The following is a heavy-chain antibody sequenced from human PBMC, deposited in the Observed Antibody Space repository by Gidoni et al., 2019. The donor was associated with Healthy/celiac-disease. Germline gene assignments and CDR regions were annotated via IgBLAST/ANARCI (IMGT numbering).Heavy chain of an antibody. J-gene: IGHJ4*02. CDR3: ARGPYDYVWGSYRFPDY. Sequence: QLQLQESGPGLVKPSETLSLTCHVSCGSISSSSYYWGWIRQPPGKGLEWIGSIYYSGSTYYNPSRKSRVTISVDTSKNQFSLKLSSVTAADTAVYYCARGPYDYVWGSYRFPDYWGQGTLVTVSS. CDR2: IYYSGST. CDR1: CGSISSSSYY. V-gene: IGHV4-39*01. D-gene: IGHD3-16*02.